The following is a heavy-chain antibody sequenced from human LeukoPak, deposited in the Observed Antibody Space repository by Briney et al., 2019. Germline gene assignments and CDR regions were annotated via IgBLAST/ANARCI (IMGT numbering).Heavy chain of an antibody. CDR3: ARGGYYYDSSGYSHLPDY. D-gene: IGHD3-22*01. CDR2: IIPIVGTT. V-gene: IGHV1-69*13. J-gene: IGHJ4*02. CDR1: GGTFSSYA. Sequence: SVKVSCKASGGTFSSYAFSWVRQAPGQGLEWMGGIIPIVGTTNYAQMFQGRVTITADESTSTAYMELSSLRSEDTAVYYCARGGYYYDSSGYSHLPDYWGQGTLVTVSS.